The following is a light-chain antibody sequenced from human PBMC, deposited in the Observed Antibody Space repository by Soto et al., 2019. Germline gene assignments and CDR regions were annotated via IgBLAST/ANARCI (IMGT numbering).Light chain of an antibody. V-gene: IGKV1-12*01. CDR3: QQGDSFPIT. J-gene: IGKJ5*01. CDR1: QSIGSW. Sequence: DIQMTQSPSSVSASVGDRVTITCRASQSIGSWLAWYQQKPGLVPKLLIYAASSLQSGVPSRFSGSGAGTEFTLTITSLQPEDFGTYYCQQGDSFPITFGQGTRLEI. CDR2: AAS.